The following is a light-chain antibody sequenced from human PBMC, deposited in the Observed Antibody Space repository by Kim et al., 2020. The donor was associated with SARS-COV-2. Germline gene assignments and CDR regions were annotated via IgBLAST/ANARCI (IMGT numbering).Light chain of an antibody. CDR3: HQFAEEPRT. V-gene: IGKV3-20*01. J-gene: IGKJ5*01. CDR2: GAS. CDR1: QRVGSAY. Sequence: EIVLTQSPVTLSLSLGQSATLSCRASQRVGSAYFAWFQQRPGQGLRLLVFGASGRATGIPDRFTGSGSGADSTLTISRLEPEDFAVYFCHQFAEEPRTFGPGTRLEIK.